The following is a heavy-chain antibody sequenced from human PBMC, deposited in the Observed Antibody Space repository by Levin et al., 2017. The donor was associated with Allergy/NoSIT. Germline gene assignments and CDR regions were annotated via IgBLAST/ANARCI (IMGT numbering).Heavy chain of an antibody. D-gene: IGHD4-17*01. CDR3: ARPLGPDYGDYAPDAFDI. J-gene: IGHJ3*02. CDR2: IDPGDSET. Sequence: GESLKISCKGSGYSFTSYWIGWVRQMPGKGLEWMGIIDPGDSETRYSPSFQGQVTISADKSISTAYLQWSSLKASDTAMYYCARPLGPDYGDYAPDAFDIWGQGTMVTVSS. CDR1: GYSFTSYW. V-gene: IGHV5-51*01.